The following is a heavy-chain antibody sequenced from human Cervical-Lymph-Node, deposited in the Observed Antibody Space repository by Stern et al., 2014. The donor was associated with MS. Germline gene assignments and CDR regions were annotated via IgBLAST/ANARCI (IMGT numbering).Heavy chain of an antibody. CDR2: TYYRGGT. Sequence: VQLLESGPGLAKTSETLSLTCTVSGDSITSYYWSWIRQPPGKGLEFIGYTYYRGGTKYNPSLKSRVPLSLDKPTNQNPLALHLVPAADTAVYFCARGKSIAGRAYFYYGLDVWGQGTTVTVSS. CDR1: GDSITSYY. CDR3: ARGKSIAGRAYFYYGLDV. J-gene: IGHJ6*02. V-gene: IGHV4-59*08. D-gene: IGHD6-6*01.